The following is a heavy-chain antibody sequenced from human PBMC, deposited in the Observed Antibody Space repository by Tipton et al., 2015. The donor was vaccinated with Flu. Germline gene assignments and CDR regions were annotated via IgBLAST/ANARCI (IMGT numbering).Heavy chain of an antibody. CDR1: GFTFSSYW. J-gene: IGHJ6*02. Sequence: SLRLSCAASGFTFSSYWMSWVRQAPGKGLEWVANIKQDGSEKYYVDSVKGRFTISRDNAKNSLYLQMNSLRAEDTAVYYCATTQGGTEDYYYYGMDVWGQGTTVTVSS. V-gene: IGHV3-7*01. D-gene: IGHD1-1*01. CDR3: ATTQGGTEDYYYYGMDV. CDR2: IKQDGSEK.